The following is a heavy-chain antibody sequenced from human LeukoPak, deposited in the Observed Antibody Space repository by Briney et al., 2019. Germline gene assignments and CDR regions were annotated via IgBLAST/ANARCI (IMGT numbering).Heavy chain of an antibody. D-gene: IGHD3-22*01. Sequence: GGSLRLSCAASGFTFSSYAMSWVRQAPGKGLEWVSAISGSGGSTYYADSVKGRFTISRDNSKNSLYLQMNSLRAEDTALYYCARDLSRIVVVTFDAFDIWGQGTMVTVSS. CDR2: ISGSGGST. CDR3: ARDLSRIVVVTFDAFDI. CDR1: GFTFSSYA. J-gene: IGHJ3*02. V-gene: IGHV3-23*01.